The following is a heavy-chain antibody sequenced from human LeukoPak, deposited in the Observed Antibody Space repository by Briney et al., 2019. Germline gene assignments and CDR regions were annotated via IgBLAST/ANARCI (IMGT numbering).Heavy chain of an antibody. D-gene: IGHD5-18*01. Sequence: SQTPSLTCTVSGGSISSGGYYWSWIRQPPGKGLEWIGYIYHSGSTYYNPSLKSRVTISVDRSKNQFSLKMSSVTAADTAVYYCARTYNYGPFDNWGEGTLVTVSS. CDR2: IYHSGST. V-gene: IGHV4-30-2*01. CDR1: GGSISSGGYY. CDR3: ARTYNYGPFDN. J-gene: IGHJ4*02.